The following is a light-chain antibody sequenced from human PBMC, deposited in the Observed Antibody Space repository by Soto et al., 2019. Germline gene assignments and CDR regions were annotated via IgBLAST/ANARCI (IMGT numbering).Light chain of an antibody. V-gene: IGLV2-14*03. Sequence: QSALTQPASVSGSPGQSITISCTGTSTDVGGYNYVSWFQHLPGKAPRLIIYDVSYRPSGASHRFSGSRSGNTASLTISGLQAEDEADYYCSSYSIGGTDVFGGGTKVTVL. CDR2: DVS. CDR1: STDVGGYNY. CDR3: SSYSIGGTDV. J-gene: IGLJ2*01.